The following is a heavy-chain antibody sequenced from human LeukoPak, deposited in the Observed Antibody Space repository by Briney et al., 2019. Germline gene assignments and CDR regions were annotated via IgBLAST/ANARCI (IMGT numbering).Heavy chain of an antibody. Sequence: ASVKVSCKVSGYTFIGYYMHWVRQAPGQGLEWMGWISPNSGDTNYAQKFQGRVTMTRDTSISTAYMELSRLRSDDTAVYYCARIGATGTTSPFDYWGQGTLVTVSS. CDR2: ISPNSGDT. V-gene: IGHV1-2*02. CDR3: ARIGATGTTSPFDY. J-gene: IGHJ4*02. CDR1: GYTFIGYY. D-gene: IGHD1-1*01.